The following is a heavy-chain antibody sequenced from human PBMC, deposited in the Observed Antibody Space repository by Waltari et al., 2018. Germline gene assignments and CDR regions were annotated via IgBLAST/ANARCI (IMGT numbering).Heavy chain of an antibody. J-gene: IGHJ4*02. D-gene: IGHD3-10*01. CDR2: IKSKTDGGTT. CDR1: GFTFSNAW. V-gene: IGHV3-15*01. Sequence: EVQLVESGGGLVKPGGSLRLSCAASGFTFSNAWMSWVRQAPGKGLEWVGRIKSKTDGGTTDYAAPVKGRFTISIDDSNNTLYLQMNSLKTEDTAVYYCTTEDRWFGESAIDYWGQGTLVTVSS. CDR3: TTEDRWFGESAIDY.